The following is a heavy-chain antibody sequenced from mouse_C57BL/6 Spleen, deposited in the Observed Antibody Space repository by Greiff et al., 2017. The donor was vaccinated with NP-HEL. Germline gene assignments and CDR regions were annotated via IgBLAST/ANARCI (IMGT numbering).Heavy chain of an antibody. J-gene: IGHJ2*01. CDR3: ARAEGKGYFDY. Sequence: QVQLQQPGAELVRPGSSVKLSCKASGYTFTSYWMHWVKQRPIQGLEWIGNIDPSDSETHYNQKFKDKATLTVDKSSSTAYMQLSSLTSEDSAVYYCARAEGKGYFDYWGQGTTLTVAS. CDR2: IDPSDSET. CDR1: GYTFTSYW. D-gene: IGHD2-1*01. V-gene: IGHV1-52*01.